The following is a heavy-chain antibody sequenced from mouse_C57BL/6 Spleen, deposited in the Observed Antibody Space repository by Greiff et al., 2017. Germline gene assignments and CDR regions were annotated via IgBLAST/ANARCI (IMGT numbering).Heavy chain of an antibody. Sequence: VQLQQSGPVLVKPGASVKMSCKASGYTFTDYYMNWVKQSHGKSLEWIGVINPYNGGTSYNQKFKGKATLTVDKSSSTAYMELNSLTSEDSAVYYCASDSNGDFYYAMDYWGQGTSVTVSS. CDR3: ASDSNGDFYYAMDY. V-gene: IGHV1-19*01. CDR1: GYTFTDYY. J-gene: IGHJ4*01. D-gene: IGHD2-5*01. CDR2: INPYNGGT.